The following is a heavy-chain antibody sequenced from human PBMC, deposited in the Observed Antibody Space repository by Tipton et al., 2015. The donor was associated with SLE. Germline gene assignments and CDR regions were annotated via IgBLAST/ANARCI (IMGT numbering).Heavy chain of an antibody. D-gene: IGHD3-3*01. V-gene: IGHV4-39*01. CDR3: ARRGYDFWSGYHNAFDI. CDR1: GGSISSSSYY. Sequence: TLSLTCTVSGGSISSSSYYWGWIRQPPGKGLEWIGSIYYSGSTYYNPSLKSRVTISVDTSKNQFSLKLSSVTAADTAVYYCARRGYDFWSGYHNAFDIWGQGTMVTVSS. CDR2: IYYSGST. J-gene: IGHJ3*02.